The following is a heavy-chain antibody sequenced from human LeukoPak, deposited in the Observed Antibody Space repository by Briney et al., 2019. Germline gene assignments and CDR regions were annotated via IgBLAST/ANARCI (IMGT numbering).Heavy chain of an antibody. CDR2: IYYSGST. V-gene: IGHV4-31*03. D-gene: IGHD3-10*01. Sequence: SQALSLTCTVSGGSISSGSYYWSWIRQHPGKGLEWIWYIYYSGSTYYNPSLKSRVTISVDTSKSQFSLKLNSVTAADTAMYYCARVTMIRGVLFDYWGQGTLVTVSS. CDR3: ARVTMIRGVLFDY. CDR1: GGSISSGSYY. J-gene: IGHJ4*02.